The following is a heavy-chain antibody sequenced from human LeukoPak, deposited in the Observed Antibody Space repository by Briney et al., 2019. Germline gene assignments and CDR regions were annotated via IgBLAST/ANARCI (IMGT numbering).Heavy chain of an antibody. CDR3: ARHPFATPFDY. D-gene: IGHD2-15*01. Sequence: SETLSLTCNVSGGSISNYYWSWIRQPPGKGLEWIGYMYHTGHTMYNSSLKSRVTMSLDKSKNHFSLRLSSVTAADTALYYCARHPFATPFDYWGPGTLVTVSS. V-gene: IGHV4-59*08. J-gene: IGHJ4*02. CDR2: MYHTGHT. CDR1: GGSISNYY.